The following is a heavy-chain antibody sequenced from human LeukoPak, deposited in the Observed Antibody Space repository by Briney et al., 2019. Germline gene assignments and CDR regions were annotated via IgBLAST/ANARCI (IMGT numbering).Heavy chain of an antibody. Sequence: GESLKISCKGSGYSFTSYWIAWVRQMPGKGLEWMGIIYPGDSDTRYSPSFQGHVTISADKSISTAYLQWSSLEASDTAMYYCARPSKHGYNQPFDYWGQGTLVTVSS. J-gene: IGHJ4*02. V-gene: IGHV5-51*01. CDR3: ARPSKHGYNQPFDY. CDR1: GYSFTSYW. D-gene: IGHD5-24*01. CDR2: IYPGDSDT.